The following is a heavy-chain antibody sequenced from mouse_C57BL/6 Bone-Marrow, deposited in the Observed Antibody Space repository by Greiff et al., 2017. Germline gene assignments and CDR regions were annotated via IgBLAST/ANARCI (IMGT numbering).Heavy chain of an antibody. CDR3: ARRGDYYYGSSYVWYFDV. Sequence: VQLQESGAELMKPGASVKLSCKATGYTFTGYWIEWVKQRPGHGLEWIGEILPGSGSTNYNEKFKGKATFTADTSSITAYMQLSSLTTEDSAIYYCARRGDYYYGSSYVWYFDVWGTGTTVTVSS. D-gene: IGHD1-1*01. V-gene: IGHV1-9*01. J-gene: IGHJ1*03. CDR2: ILPGSGST. CDR1: GYTFTGYW.